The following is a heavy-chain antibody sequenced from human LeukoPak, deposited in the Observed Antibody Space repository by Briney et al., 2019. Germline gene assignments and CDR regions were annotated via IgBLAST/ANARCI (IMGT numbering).Heavy chain of an antibody. CDR1: GYTFTSYG. J-gene: IGHJ6*03. CDR3: ARVVGSGWYALTYYYYYMDV. CDR2: ISAYNGNT. V-gene: IGHV1-18*01. D-gene: IGHD6-19*01. Sequence: ASVKVSCKASGYTFTSYGISWVRQAPGQGLEWMGWISAYNGNTNYAQKLQGRVTMTTDTSTSTAYMELRSLRSDDTAVYYCARVVGSGWYALTYYYYYMDVWGKGTTVTVSS.